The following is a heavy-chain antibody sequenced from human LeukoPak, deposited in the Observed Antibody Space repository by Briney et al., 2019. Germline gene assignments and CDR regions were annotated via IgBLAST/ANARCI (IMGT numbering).Heavy chain of an antibody. CDR1: GFTFSSYA. J-gene: IGHJ4*02. V-gene: IGHV3-30*04. D-gene: IGHD3-10*01. CDR3: ARTTYYYGSGFDY. Sequence: GGSLRLSCAASGFTFSSYAMPWVRQAPGKGLEWVVVISYDGSNKYYADSVKGRFTISRDNSKNTLYLQMNSLRAEDTAVYYCARTTYYYGSGFDYWGQGTLVTVSS. CDR2: ISYDGSNK.